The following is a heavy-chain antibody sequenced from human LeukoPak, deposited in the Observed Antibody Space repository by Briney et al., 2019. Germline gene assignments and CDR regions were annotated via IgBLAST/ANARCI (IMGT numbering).Heavy chain of an antibody. V-gene: IGHV4-4*07. CDR3: ARAPGNDYYPYYYMDV. D-gene: IGHD4/OR15-4a*01. CDR2: IHISGTT. J-gene: IGHJ6*03. Sequence: SETLSLTCTVSGGSISNYYWSWIRQPAGKGLEWIGRIHISGTTNYNPSLKSRVTISVDTSKNQFPLKVSSVTAADTAVYYCARAPGNDYYPYYYMDVWGKGTTVTVSS. CDR1: GGSISNYY.